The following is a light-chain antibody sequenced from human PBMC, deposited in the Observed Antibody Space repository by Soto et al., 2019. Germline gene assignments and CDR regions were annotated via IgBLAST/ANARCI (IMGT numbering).Light chain of an antibody. CDR3: QQSHSTSPIT. CDR2: ASS. CDR1: ETISTF. J-gene: IGKJ5*01. Sequence: IQLTQSPSSLSASVGDRVTMTCRASETISTFLNWYQHKPGKAPKLLISASSRLQSGVPSRFSGSGSGTDFTLTIDSLRPEDFASYYCQQSHSTSPITFGPGTRLEIK. V-gene: IGKV1-39*01.